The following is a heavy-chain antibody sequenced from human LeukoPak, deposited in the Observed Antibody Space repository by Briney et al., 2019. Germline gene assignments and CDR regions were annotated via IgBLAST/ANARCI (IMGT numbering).Heavy chain of an antibody. J-gene: IGHJ4*02. CDR2: ISSNGGST. Sequence: GGSLRLSCAASGFTFGSYAMHWVRQAPGKGLEYVSAISSNGGSTYYANSVKGRFTISRDNSKNTLYLQMGSLRAEDMAVYYCARASISGEFDYWGQGTLVTVSS. CDR3: ARASISGEFDY. D-gene: IGHD3-10*01. V-gene: IGHV3-64*01. CDR1: GFTFGSYA.